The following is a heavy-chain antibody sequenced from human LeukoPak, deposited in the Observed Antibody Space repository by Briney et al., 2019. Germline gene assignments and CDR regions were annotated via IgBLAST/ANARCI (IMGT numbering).Heavy chain of an antibody. CDR1: GGSISSSNW. V-gene: IGHV4-4*02. Sequence: SGTLSLTCAVSGGSISSSNWWSWVRQPPGKGLEWIGEIYHSGSTNYNPSLKSRVTISVDKSKNQFSLKLSSVTAADTAVYYCARDLEGDFWSGPRGFDYWGQGTLVTVSS. J-gene: IGHJ4*02. D-gene: IGHD3-3*01. CDR2: IYHSGST. CDR3: ARDLEGDFWSGPRGFDY.